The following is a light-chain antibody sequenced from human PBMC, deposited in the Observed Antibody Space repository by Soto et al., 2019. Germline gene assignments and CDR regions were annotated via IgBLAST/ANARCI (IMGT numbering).Light chain of an antibody. J-gene: IGLJ2*01. CDR1: SSNIGAGYD. V-gene: IGLV1-40*01. CDR2: GNN. CDR3: QSYDSSLSSGVV. Sequence: QSVLTQPPSVSGAPGQRVIISRTGSSSNIGAGYDVHWYQQLPGTAPKLLIHGNNNRPSGVPDRFSGSKSGTSASLAITGLQAEDEADYYCQSYDSSLSSGVVFGGGTKLTVL.